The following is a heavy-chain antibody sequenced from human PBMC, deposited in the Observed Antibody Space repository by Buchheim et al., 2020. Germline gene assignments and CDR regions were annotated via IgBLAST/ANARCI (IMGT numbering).Heavy chain of an antibody. CDR3: AKGGYCSSSDCYRAYYYYNMDA. D-gene: IGHD2-2*01. Sequence: VQLLESGGGLVQPGGSLRLSCAASGFTFYNYXMNWVRQVPGKGLEWVAGIIGSGSRTYYADSVKGRLTXYRDNSKGTLYLQMNSLRAEDTAVYYCAKGGYCSSSDCYRAYYYYNMDAWGQGTT. CDR1: GFTFYNYX. J-gene: IGHJ6*02. V-gene: IGHV3-23*01. CDR2: IIGSGSRT.